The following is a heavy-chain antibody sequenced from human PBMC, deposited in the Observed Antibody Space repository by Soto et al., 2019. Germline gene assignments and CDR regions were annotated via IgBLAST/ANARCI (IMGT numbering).Heavy chain of an antibody. Sequence: ASVKVSCKASGCSLSTNPISWVRQAPGQGLEWMGGTGSGTGPGNHAQKFQGRLTVTADKSTSTVYMELTDLSSEDTAVYYCASRHSGGFFRFFDSWGQGTLVTGSS. V-gene: IGHV1-69*06. J-gene: IGHJ4*02. CDR2: TGSGTGPG. CDR1: GCSLSTNP. D-gene: IGHD2-15*01. CDR3: ASRHSGGFFRFFDS.